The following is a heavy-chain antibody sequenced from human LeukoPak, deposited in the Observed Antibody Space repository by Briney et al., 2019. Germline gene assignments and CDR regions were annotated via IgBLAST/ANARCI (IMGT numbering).Heavy chain of an antibody. J-gene: IGHJ3*02. V-gene: IGHV3-48*01. Sequence: GGSLRLSCEASGFTFSSHAMNWVRQAPGKGLEWVSYISSSSANIHYADSVKGRFTISRDNAKNSLYLQMNSLRAEDTALYYCARDTHYYGSGSPAFDIWGQGTMVTVSS. D-gene: IGHD3-10*01. CDR2: ISSSSANI. CDR3: ARDTHYYGSGSPAFDI. CDR1: GFTFSSHA.